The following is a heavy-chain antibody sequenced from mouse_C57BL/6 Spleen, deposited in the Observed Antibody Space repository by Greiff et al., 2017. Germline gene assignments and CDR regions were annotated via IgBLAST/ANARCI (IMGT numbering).Heavy chain of an antibody. D-gene: IGHD3-3*01. V-gene: IGHV1-59*01. CDR2: IDPSDSYT. CDR3: ARETRGYFDV. Sequence: QVQLQQPGAELVRPGSSVKLSCKASGYTFTSYWMDWVQQRPGQGLEWIGVIDPSDSYTNYTQKFKGKATLTVDTSSSTAYLQLSSLTSDDSAVYYCARETRGYFDVWGTGTTVTVSS. CDR1: GYTFTSYW. J-gene: IGHJ1*03.